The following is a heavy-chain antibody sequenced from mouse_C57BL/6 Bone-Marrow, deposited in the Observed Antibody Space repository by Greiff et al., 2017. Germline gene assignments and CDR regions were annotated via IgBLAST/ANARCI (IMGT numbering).Heavy chain of an antibody. J-gene: IGHJ4*01. CDR2: IDPEDGDT. CDR1: GFNIKDYY. Sequence: EVQLQQSGAELVRPGASVKLSCTASGFNIKDYYMHWVKQRPEQGLEWIGRIDPEDGDTEYASKFQGKATMTADTSSNTAYLQLSSLTSEDTAVYYCTTDGYYIYYAMDYWGQGTSVTVSS. CDR3: TTDGYYIYYAMDY. V-gene: IGHV14-1*01. D-gene: IGHD2-3*01.